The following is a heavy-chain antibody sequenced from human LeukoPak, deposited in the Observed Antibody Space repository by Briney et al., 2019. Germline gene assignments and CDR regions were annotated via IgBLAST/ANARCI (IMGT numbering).Heavy chain of an antibody. D-gene: IGHD1-1*01. CDR3: AKDLATTGTVYGMDV. Sequence: PGGSLRLSCVASGFTFYDYAMHWVRQAPGKGLEWVSLISGDGGSTYYADSVKGRFTISRDNSKNSLYLQMNSLRTEDTALYYCAKDLATTGTVYGMDVWGQGTTDTVSS. J-gene: IGHJ6*02. CDR1: GFTFYDYA. V-gene: IGHV3-43*02. CDR2: ISGDGGST.